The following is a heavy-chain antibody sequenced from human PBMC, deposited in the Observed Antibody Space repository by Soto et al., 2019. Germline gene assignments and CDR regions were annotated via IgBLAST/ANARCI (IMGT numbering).Heavy chain of an antibody. J-gene: IGHJ6*02. CDR3: ARDPPYYYDSSGYLPNYYGMDV. CDR2: NIPILGIA. Sequence: GASVKVSCKASGGTFSSYTISWVRQAPGQGLEWMGGNIPILGIANYAQKFQGRVTITADKSTSTAYMELSSLRSEDTAVYYCARDPPYYYDSSGYLPNYYGMDVWGQGTTVTVSS. V-gene: IGHV1-69*10. CDR1: GGTFSSYT. D-gene: IGHD3-22*01.